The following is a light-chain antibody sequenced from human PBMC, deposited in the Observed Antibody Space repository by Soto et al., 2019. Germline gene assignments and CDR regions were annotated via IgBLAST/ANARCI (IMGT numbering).Light chain of an antibody. Sequence: QLVLTQPPSVSGAPGQRVTISCTGSSSNIGARYDVHWYQQRPGTAPKLLIYGDSNRPSGVPDRFSGSKSGTSASLAITGLQAEDEADYYCQSYDNSLSAWVFGGGTKLTVL. CDR1: SSNIGARYD. J-gene: IGLJ3*02. CDR2: GDS. CDR3: QSYDNSLSAWV. V-gene: IGLV1-40*01.